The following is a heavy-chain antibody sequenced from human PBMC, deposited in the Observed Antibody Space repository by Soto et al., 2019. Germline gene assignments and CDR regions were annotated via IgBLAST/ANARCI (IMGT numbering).Heavy chain of an antibody. D-gene: IGHD2-2*01. Sequence: QVHLVESGGGVVQSGGSLRLSCAASGYTFSDHGLHWVRQAPGKGLEWVALISYHGTTRYYADSVKGRFTISRDNSKNTLYLQMDSLRAEDTAVYYCARLYGQIPTFYPWGQGTLVTVSS. CDR3: ARLYGQIPTFYP. V-gene: IGHV3-33*05. CDR2: ISYHGTTR. J-gene: IGHJ5*02. CDR1: GYTFSDHG.